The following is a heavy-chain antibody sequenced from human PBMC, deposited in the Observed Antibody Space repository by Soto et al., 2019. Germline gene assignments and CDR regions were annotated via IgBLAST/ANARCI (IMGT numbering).Heavy chain of an antibody. CDR3: ARVGEQWLAHFDY. CDR2: INPNSVGT. V-gene: IGHV1-2*04. Sequence: ASVKVSCKASGYTFTGYYMHWVRQAPGQGLEWMGWINPNSVGTNYAQKFQGWVTMTRDTSISTAYMELSRLRSDDTAVYYCARVGEQWLAHFDYWGQGTLVTVS. CDR1: GYTFTGYY. J-gene: IGHJ4*02. D-gene: IGHD6-19*01.